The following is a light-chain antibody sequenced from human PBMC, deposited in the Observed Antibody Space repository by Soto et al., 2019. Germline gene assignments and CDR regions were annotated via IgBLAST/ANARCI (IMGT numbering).Light chain of an antibody. CDR1: QSVSTW. Sequence: DIQMTQSPSTLSASIGDRVTITCRASQSVSTWLAWFQQKPGEAPKGLIYKLSYLESGVPPRFSGSGSETEFTLAINGLQPDDFATYYCLQYNTYPWTFGQGTKVEIK. CDR3: LQYNTYPWT. CDR2: KLS. V-gene: IGKV1-5*03. J-gene: IGKJ1*01.